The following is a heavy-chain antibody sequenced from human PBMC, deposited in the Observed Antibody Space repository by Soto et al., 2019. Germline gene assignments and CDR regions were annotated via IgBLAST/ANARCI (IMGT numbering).Heavy chain of an antibody. CDR3: AKSRPSGGYYYVEAFDV. J-gene: IGHJ3*01. CDR1: GFTFSNYA. CDR2: VSSTGTSP. D-gene: IGHD3-22*01. V-gene: IGHV3-23*01. Sequence: GGSLRLSCAASGFTFSNYAMSWVRQSPGEGLEWVSAVSSTGTSPYYAGSVQGRFTISRDNSKNMFYLQMKSLRAEDTAIYYCAKSRPSGGYYYVEAFDVWGQGTMVTVSS.